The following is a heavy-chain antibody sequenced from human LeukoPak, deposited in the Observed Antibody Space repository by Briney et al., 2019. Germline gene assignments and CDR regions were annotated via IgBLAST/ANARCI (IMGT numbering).Heavy chain of an antibody. CDR2: IKQDGSEK. D-gene: IGHD7-27*01. Sequence: GGSLRLSCAASGFTFSSYWRSWVLQAPGKGLEWVANIKQDGSEKQYVDSVKGRFAISRDNAENSLYLQMNSLKAEDTAVYYCGRFTRSGDSVYWGQGTLVTVSS. V-gene: IGHV3-7*04. CDR1: GFTFSSYW. CDR3: GRFTRSGDSVY. J-gene: IGHJ4*02.